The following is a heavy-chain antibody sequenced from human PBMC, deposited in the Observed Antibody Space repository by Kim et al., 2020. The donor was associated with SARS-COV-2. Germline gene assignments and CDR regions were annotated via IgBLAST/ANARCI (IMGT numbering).Heavy chain of an antibody. CDR2: IWYDGSNK. CDR1: GFTFSSYG. D-gene: IGHD4-17*01. CDR3: ARGGDYGDYMDAFDI. V-gene: IGHV3-33*08. Sequence: GGSLRLSCAASGFTFSSYGMHWVRQAPGKGLEWVAVIWYDGSNKYYADSVKGRFTISRDNSKNTLYLQMNSLRAEDTAVYYCARGGDYGDYMDAFDIWGAGTIGTVSS. J-gene: IGHJ3*02.